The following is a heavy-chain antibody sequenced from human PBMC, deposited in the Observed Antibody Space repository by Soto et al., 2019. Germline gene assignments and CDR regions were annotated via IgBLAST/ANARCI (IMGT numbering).Heavy chain of an antibody. Sequence: PGGSLKLSCAASGFTFSDYYMSWIRQAPGKGLEWVSYISSSGSTIYYADSVKGRFTISRDNAKNSLYLQMNSLRAEDTAVYYFWIFFDFWGGYWDLFYFRGRGTPDPVSA. CDR1: GFTFSDYY. V-gene: IGHV3-11*01. D-gene: IGHD3-3*01. J-gene: IGHJ4*01. CDR3: WIFFDFWGGYWDLFYF. CDR2: ISSSGSTI.